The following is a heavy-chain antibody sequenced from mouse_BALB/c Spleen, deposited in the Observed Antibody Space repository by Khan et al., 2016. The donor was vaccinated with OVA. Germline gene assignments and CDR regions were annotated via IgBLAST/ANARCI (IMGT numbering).Heavy chain of an antibody. CDR1: GFTFTDYY. CDR3: AGDWTGTRFFAY. V-gene: IGHV7-3*02. D-gene: IGHD4-1*01. CDR2: IRNKANGYTT. Sequence: EVELVESGGGLVQPGGSLRLSCATSGFTFTDYYMSWVRQPPGKALEWLGFIRNKANGYTTEYSASVKGRFTISRANSQSILYLQMNTLRAEDSATYYCAGDWTGTRFFAYWGQGTLVTVAA. J-gene: IGHJ3*01.